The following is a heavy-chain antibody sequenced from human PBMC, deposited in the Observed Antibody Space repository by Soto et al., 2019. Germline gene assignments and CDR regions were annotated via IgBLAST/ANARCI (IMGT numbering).Heavy chain of an antibody. CDR2: ISGSGGST. CDR1: GFTFSSYA. D-gene: IGHD6-19*01. V-gene: IGHV3-23*01. CDR3: ASLSVAAYYFAY. Sequence: GGSLRLSCAASGFTFSSYAMSWVRQAPGKGLEWVSAISGSGGSTYYADSVKGRFTISRDNSKNTLYLQMNSLRAEDTAVYYCASLSVAAYYFAYWGQRTLVTVSS. J-gene: IGHJ4*02.